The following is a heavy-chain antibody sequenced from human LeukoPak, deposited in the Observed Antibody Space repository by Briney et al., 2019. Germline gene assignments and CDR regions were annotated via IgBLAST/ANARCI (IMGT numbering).Heavy chain of an antibody. CDR1: GYTSSSYG. CDR2: ISTYNGNT. D-gene: IGHD1-1*01. CDR3: ARDVPGSIGTTARFDP. Sequence: GASVKVSCKSSGYTSSSYGISWMRQAPGQGLEWMGWISTYNGNTNYARNFQGRVTMTTDTSTSTAYMELKSLRSDDTAVYYCARDVPGSIGTTARFDPWGQGTLVTVSS. J-gene: IGHJ5*02. V-gene: IGHV1-18*01.